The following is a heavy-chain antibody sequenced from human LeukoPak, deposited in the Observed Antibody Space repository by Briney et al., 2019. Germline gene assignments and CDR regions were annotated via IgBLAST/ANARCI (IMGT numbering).Heavy chain of an antibody. D-gene: IGHD1-26*01. Sequence: PGGSLRLSCVASGFTFRSYSMNWVRQAPGKGLEWVSGISGSGGSTYYPDSVKGRFTVSRDSSKNTLYLQMSSLRVEDTAVYYCAKDGSSSHSFIKAQKHYFDYWGQGTLVTVSS. CDR3: AKDGSSSHSFIKAQKHYFDY. CDR1: GFTFRSYS. V-gene: IGHV3-23*01. J-gene: IGHJ4*02. CDR2: ISGSGGST.